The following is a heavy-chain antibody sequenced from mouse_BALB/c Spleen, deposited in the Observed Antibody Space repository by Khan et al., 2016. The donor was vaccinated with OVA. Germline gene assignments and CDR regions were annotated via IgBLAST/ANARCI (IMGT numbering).Heavy chain of an antibody. CDR1: GYTFTEYT. Sequence: VQLQQSGPELVKPGASVKISCKTSGYTFTEYTIHWVKQSHGKSLEWIGGINPNNGYITYNQKFRDKATLTVDKSSSTTYMELRSLTSEDSAVFYCARGKYYGSTSWFGYWGQGTLVTVSA. V-gene: IGHV1-18*01. D-gene: IGHD1-1*01. CDR2: INPNNGYI. J-gene: IGHJ3*01. CDR3: ARGKYYGSTSWFGY.